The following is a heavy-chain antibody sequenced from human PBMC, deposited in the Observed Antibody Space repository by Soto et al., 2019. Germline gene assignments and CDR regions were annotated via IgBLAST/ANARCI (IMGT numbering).Heavy chain of an antibody. J-gene: IGHJ6*02. D-gene: IGHD3-3*01. CDR1: GYTFTSYA. V-gene: IGHV1-3*01. CDR3: ARTSNQLQKLRFLEWPSGYYYGMDV. Sequence: ASVKVSCKASGYTFTSYAMHWVRQAPGQRLEWMGWINAGNGNTKYSQKFQGRVTITRDTSASTAYMELSSLRSEDTAVYYCARTSNQLQKLRFLEWPSGYYYGMDVWGQGTTVTVSS. CDR2: INAGNGNT.